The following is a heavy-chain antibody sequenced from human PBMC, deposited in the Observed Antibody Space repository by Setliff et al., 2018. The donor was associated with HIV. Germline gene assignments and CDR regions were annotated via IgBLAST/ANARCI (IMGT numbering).Heavy chain of an antibody. CDR3: ARGLPTHYYGPDNWFDP. V-gene: IGHV4-59*01. Sequence: PSETLSLTCTVSGGSISSYYWSWIRQPPGKGLEWIGYIYYSGATNYNASLKSRLSMSVDTSKKQFSLKLRSVTAADMAVYYCARGLPTHYYGPDNWFDPWSQGTLVTVSS. CDR1: GGSISSYY. CDR2: IYYSGAT. D-gene: IGHD3-10*01. J-gene: IGHJ5*02.